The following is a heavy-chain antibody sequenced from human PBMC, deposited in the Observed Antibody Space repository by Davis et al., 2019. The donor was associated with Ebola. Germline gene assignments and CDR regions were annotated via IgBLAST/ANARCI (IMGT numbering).Heavy chain of an antibody. D-gene: IGHD2-8*01. CDR2: IYHTGST. V-gene: IGHV4-4*02. Sequence: SETLSPTCAVSGGSISRSIWRSWVRQPPGKGLEWIGEIYHTGSTNYNPSLKSRVTISIDKSNNHFSLEMRSVTAADTAVYYCASAQDIVLMMYSIGRYFQDWGQGTLVTVSS. CDR1: GGSISRSIW. CDR3: ASAQDIVLMMYSIGRYFQD. J-gene: IGHJ1*01.